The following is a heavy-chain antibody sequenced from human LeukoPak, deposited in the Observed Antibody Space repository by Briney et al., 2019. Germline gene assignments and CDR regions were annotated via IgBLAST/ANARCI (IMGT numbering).Heavy chain of an antibody. J-gene: IGHJ1*01. D-gene: IGHD3-22*01. CDR2: FGTA. V-gene: IGHV1-69*01. Sequence: FGTANYAQKFQGRVTITADESTSTAYMELSSLRSEDTAVYYCARGGYYYDSSGYYYGYFQHWGQGTLVTVSS. CDR3: ARGGYYYDSSGYYYGYFQH.